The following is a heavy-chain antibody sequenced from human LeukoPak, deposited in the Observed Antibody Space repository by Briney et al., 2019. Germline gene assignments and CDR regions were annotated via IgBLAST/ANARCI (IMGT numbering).Heavy chain of an antibody. J-gene: IGHJ4*02. V-gene: IGHV3-15*01. CDR3: TTQLELLLYYFDY. D-gene: IGHD1-7*01. CDR2: IKSKTDGCTT. CDR1: GFTFSNAW. Sequence: GSLRLSXXXSGFTFSNAWMSWVRQAPGKGLEWVGRIKSKTDGCTTDYAAPVKGRFTISRDDSKNTLYLQMNSLKTEDTAVYYCTTQLELLLYYFDYWGQGTLVTVSS.